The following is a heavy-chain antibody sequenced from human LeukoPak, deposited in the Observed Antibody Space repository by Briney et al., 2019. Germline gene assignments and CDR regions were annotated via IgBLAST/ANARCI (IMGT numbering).Heavy chain of an antibody. CDR2: ISGSDGST. D-gene: IGHD3-22*01. J-gene: IGHJ4*02. CDR1: GFTFSSYA. Sequence: GGSLRLSCAASGFTFSSYAMSWVRQAPGKGLEWVSAISGSDGSTYYADSVKGRFTISRDNSKNTLYLQMNSLRAEDTAVYYCAKSTNYYDSSGYYNRWGQGTLVTVSS. CDR3: AKSTNYYDSSGYYNR. V-gene: IGHV3-23*01.